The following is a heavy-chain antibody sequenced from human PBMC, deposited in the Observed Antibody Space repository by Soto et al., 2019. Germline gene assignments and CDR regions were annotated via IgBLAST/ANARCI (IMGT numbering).Heavy chain of an antibody. Sequence: LSLTCAASGFTFSSYSMNWVRQAPGKGLEWVSSISSSSSSYIYYADSVKGRFTISRDNAKNSLYLQMNSLRAEDTAVYYCARDLSGANWDLDAFDIWGQGTMVTVSS. CDR2: ISSSSSSYI. CDR1: GFTFSSYS. D-gene: IGHD7-27*01. J-gene: IGHJ3*02. CDR3: ARDLSGANWDLDAFDI. V-gene: IGHV3-21*01.